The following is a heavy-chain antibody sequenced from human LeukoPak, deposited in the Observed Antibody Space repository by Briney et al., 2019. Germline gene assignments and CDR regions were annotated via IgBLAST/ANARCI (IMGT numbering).Heavy chain of an antibody. V-gene: IGHV3-73*01. Sequence: TGGSLRLSCAASGFTFSGSAMHWVRQASGKGLEWVGRIRSKANSYATAYAASVKGRFTISRDDSKNTAYLQMNSLKTEDTAVYYCTRPYSSNNNWFDPWGQGTLVTVSS. CDR3: TRPYSSNNNWFDP. CDR2: IRSKANSYAT. J-gene: IGHJ5*02. CDR1: GFTFSGSA. D-gene: IGHD6-13*01.